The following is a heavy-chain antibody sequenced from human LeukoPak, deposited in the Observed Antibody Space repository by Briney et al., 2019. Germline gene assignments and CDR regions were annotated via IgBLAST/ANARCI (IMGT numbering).Heavy chain of an antibody. CDR3: ARDYYEQWLVSGEAGDY. V-gene: IGHV7-4-1*01. J-gene: IGHJ4*02. CDR1: GYTFTSYA. Sequence: ASVKVSCRASGYTFTSYAMNWVRQAPGQGLEWMGWINTNTGNPTYAQGFTGRFVFSLDTSVSTAYLQIGSLKAEDTAVYYCARDYYEQWLVSGEAGDYWGQGTLVTVSS. D-gene: IGHD6-19*01. CDR2: INTNTGNP.